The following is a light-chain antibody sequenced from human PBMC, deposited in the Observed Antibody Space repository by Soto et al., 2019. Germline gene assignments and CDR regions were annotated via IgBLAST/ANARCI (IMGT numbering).Light chain of an antibody. Sequence: QSALTQSPSVSGAPGQRVTISCTGSSSNIGAGYDVHWYQQLPGTAPKLLVGGDNNRPSGVPDRFSGSKSGTSASLAITGLQAEDEADYYCQSYDSSLSVVVFGGGTKVTVL. V-gene: IGLV1-40*01. CDR1: SSNIGAGYD. CDR2: GDN. CDR3: QSYDSSLSVVV. J-gene: IGLJ3*02.